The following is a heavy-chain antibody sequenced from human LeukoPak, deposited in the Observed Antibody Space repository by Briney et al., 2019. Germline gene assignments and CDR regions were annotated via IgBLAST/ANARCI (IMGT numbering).Heavy chain of an antibody. Sequence: PGGSLTLSCAASGFTFSTFAMTWVRQAPGKGLEWVSTISSGDKTYYPDSAKGRFIISRDSSKNTLYLQMNRLRAEDTAVYYCAQDPRRDYESDYWGQGTLVTVSS. CDR2: ISSGDKT. V-gene: IGHV3-23*01. J-gene: IGHJ4*02. D-gene: IGHD4-17*01. CDR1: GFTFSTFA. CDR3: AQDPRRDYESDY.